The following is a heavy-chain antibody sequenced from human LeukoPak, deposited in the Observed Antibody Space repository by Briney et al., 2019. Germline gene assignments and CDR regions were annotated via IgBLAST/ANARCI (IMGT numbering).Heavy chain of an antibody. CDR1: GFTFSSYG. Sequence: PGRSLRLSCAASGFTFSSYGMHWVRQAPGKGLEWVAVISYDGSNKYYADSVKGRFTISRDNSKNTLYLQMNSLRAEDTAVYYCARELHYYDILTGYYRSGYMDVWGKGTTVTVSS. D-gene: IGHD3-9*01. V-gene: IGHV3-30*03. CDR3: ARELHYYDILTGYYRSGYMDV. CDR2: ISYDGSNK. J-gene: IGHJ6*03.